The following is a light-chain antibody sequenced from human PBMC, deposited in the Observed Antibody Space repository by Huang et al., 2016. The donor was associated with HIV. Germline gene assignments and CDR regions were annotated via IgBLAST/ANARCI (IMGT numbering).Light chain of an antibody. V-gene: IGKV3-15*01. CDR3: QQYTNWPYT. CDR1: QSVSKN. CDR2: GAS. J-gene: IGKJ2*01. Sequence: EIVMTQSPVILSVSPGERVTLSCRASQSVSKNLAWHQQKPGQAPRIRISGASTRATGIPARFSASGSGTAFTLTISSLQSEDFAVYYCQQYTNWPYTFGQGTKLEIK.